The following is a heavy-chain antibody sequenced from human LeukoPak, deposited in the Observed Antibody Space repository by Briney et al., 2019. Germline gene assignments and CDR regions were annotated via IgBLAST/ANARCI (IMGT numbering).Heavy chain of an antibody. J-gene: IGHJ3*02. CDR1: GYTFTGYY. CDR3: ARGGRMQQWIYYRYDAFDI. Sequence: GASVKVSCKASGYTFTGYYMHWVRQAPGQGLEWMGWINPNSGGTNYAQKFQGRVTMTRDTSISTAYMELGRLRSDDTAVYYCARGGRMQQWIYYRYDAFDIWGQGTMVTVSS. D-gene: IGHD5-12*01. CDR2: INPNSGGT. V-gene: IGHV1-2*02.